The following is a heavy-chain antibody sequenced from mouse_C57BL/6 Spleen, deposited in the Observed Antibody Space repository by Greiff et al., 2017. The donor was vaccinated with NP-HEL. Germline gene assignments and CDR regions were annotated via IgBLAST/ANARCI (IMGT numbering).Heavy chain of an antibody. CDR2: INPNYGTT. Sequence: EVKLQESGPELVKPGASVKISCKASGYSFTDYNMNWVKQSNGKSLEWIGVINPNYGTTSYNQKFKGKATLTVDQSSSTAYMQLNSLTSEDSAVYYCARGLTTVVAGDFDYWGQGTTLTVSS. J-gene: IGHJ2*01. V-gene: IGHV1-39*01. CDR1: GYSFTDYN. D-gene: IGHD1-1*01. CDR3: ARGLTTVVAGDFDY.